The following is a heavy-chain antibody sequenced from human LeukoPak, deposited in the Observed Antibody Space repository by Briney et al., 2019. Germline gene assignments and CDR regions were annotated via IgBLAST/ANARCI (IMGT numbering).Heavy chain of an antibody. D-gene: IGHD2-2*01. V-gene: IGHV1-18*01. CDR2: ISTHNGNT. CDR1: GYSFTSYG. Sequence: ASVKVSCKAFGYSFTSYGLSWVRQAPGQGLEWMGWISTHNGNTRYAQKFQGRVFLTADTSTTTAYMELRSLRSDDTAVYYCARGPIIDIAIIPAADEYYYMDVWGKGTTVTVSS. J-gene: IGHJ6*03. CDR3: ARGPIIDIAIIPAADEYYYMDV.